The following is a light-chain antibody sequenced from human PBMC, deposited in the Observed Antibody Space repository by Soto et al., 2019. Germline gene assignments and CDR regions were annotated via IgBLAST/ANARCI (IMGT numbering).Light chain of an antibody. CDR2: ANT. CDR3: QSYDSSLSGYV. CDR1: SSNIGAGFD. Sequence: QCLLTQPPSVSGATGQRVTISCTGSSSNIGAGFDVHWYQQLPGTAPRLLIYANTKRPSGVPDRFSGSRSGTSISLAITGLRAEXEADYFCQSYDSSLSGYVFGTGTKVTVL. V-gene: IGLV1-40*01. J-gene: IGLJ1*01.